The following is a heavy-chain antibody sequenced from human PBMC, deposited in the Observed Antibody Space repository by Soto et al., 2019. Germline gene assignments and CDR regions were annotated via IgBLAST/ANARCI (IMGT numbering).Heavy chain of an antibody. J-gene: IGHJ5*02. CDR1: GGTFSSYA. D-gene: IGHD1-1*01. V-gene: IGHV1-69*13. Sequence: SVKVSCKESGGTFSSYAMAWVRQAPGQGLEWMGGIIPIFGIPNYAQKFQGRVAITADESTNTAYMELSSLRSDDTAVYYCAKAAQTRFNWNDLGNWFDPWGQGTLVTVSS. CDR2: IIPIFGIP. CDR3: AKAAQTRFNWNDLGNWFDP.